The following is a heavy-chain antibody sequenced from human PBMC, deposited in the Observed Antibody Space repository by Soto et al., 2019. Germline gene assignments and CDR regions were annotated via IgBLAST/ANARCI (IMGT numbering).Heavy chain of an antibody. CDR3: ARRVGVVLDYYYYMDV. CDR2: IYYSGST. V-gene: IGHV4-59*01. Sequence: PSETLSLTCTVSGGSISGYYWSWVRQPPGKGLEWIGYIYYSGSTNYNPSLKSRVTISVDTSKNQFSLKPSSVTAADTAVYYCARRVGVVLDYYYYMDVWGKGTTVTVSS. CDR1: GGSISGYY. D-gene: IGHD3-3*01. J-gene: IGHJ6*03.